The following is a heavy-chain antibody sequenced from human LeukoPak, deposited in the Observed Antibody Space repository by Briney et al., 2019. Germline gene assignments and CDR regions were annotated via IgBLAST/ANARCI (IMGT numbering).Heavy chain of an antibody. CDR3: VGDSYGGYDASGDYFEN. Sequence: SVKVSCKASGDTFTSYTISWVRQAPGQGLEWMGVIIPICGRASYAQKFQGRVTITTDKSTSTAYMELSSLRSEATAVYYSVGDSYGGYDASGDYFENWGQGKLVTVS. V-gene: IGHV1-69*05. CDR1: GDTFTSYT. D-gene: IGHD5-12*01. J-gene: IGHJ4*02. CDR2: IIPICGRA.